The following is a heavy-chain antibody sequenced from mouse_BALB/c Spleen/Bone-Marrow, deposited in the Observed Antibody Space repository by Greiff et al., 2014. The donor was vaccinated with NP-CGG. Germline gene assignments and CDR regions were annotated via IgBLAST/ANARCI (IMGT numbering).Heavy chain of an antibody. V-gene: IGHV1S56*01. D-gene: IGHD2-3*01. CDR3: ASYDGSYFDV. CDR1: GYTFTSYY. CDR2: IYPGNVNT. J-gene: IGHJ1*01. Sequence: VQLQQSGPELVKPGASVRISCKASGYTFTSYYIHWVKQRPGQGLEWIGWIYPGNVNTKYNEKFKGKATQTADKSSSTAYMQLSSLTSEDSAVYFCASYDGSYFDVWGAGTTVTVSS.